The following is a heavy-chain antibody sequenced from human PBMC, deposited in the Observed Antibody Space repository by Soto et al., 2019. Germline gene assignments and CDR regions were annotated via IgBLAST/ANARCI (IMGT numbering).Heavy chain of an antibody. CDR3: ARDGDVNTGFGKDY. J-gene: IGHJ4*02. D-gene: IGHD3-16*01. CDR1: GFTFSSYG. Sequence: GSLRLSCAASGFTFSSYGMHWVRQAPGKGLEWVAFIWHDGGNKFYAESVKGRFTISRDNSKNTLYLQMTSLSAEDTAMYYCARDGDVNTGFGKDYWGQGTLVTVSS. CDR2: IWHDGGNK. V-gene: IGHV3-33*01.